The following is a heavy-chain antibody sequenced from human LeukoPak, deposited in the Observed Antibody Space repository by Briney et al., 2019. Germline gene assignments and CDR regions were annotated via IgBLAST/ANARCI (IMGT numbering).Heavy chain of an antibody. D-gene: IGHD2-2*01. CDR2: ITGSSGDNT. V-gene: IGHV3-23*01. Sequence: GGSLRLSCAASGFTFSSYAMGWVRQAPGKGLEWVSSITGSSGDNTYYADSVKGRFTISRDNSKNTLYLQTNSLRAEDTAVYYCAKGDIVVVPAARPMGPVPFDYWGQGTLVTVSS. J-gene: IGHJ4*02. CDR3: AKGDIVVVPAARPMGPVPFDY. CDR1: GFTFSSYA.